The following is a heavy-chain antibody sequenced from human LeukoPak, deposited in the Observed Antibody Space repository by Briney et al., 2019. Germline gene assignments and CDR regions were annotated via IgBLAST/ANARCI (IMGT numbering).Heavy chain of an antibody. Sequence: TGGSLRLSCAASGFTFSSYWMSWVRQAPGKGLEWVANIKQGGSEKFYVDSVKGRFTISRDNAKNSLYLQMSSLRAEDTAVYYCARGYSSGWYLDYFDYWGQGTLVTVSS. V-gene: IGHV3-7*01. D-gene: IGHD6-19*01. CDR2: IKQGGSEK. CDR3: ARGYSSGWYLDYFDY. J-gene: IGHJ4*02. CDR1: GFTFSSYW.